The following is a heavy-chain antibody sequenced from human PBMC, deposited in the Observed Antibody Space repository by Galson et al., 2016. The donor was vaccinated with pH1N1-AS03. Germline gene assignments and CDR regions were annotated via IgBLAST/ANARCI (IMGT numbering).Heavy chain of an antibody. D-gene: IGHD5-24*01. CDR3: AKVGGEGYNWYFYGMDV. CDR1: GYTFTSYG. J-gene: IGHJ6*02. V-gene: IGHV1-18*01. Sequence: SVKVSCKASGYTFTSYGITWVRQAPGQGLEWMGWISAYNGNTKYAQKFPGRVTMTTDTFTSTAYMELRSLRSDDTAVYYCAKVGGEGYNWYFYGMDVWGQGTTVTVSS. CDR2: ISAYNGNT.